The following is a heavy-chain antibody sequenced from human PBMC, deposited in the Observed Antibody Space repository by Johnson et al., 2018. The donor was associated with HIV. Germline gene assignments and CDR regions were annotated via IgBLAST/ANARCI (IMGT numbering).Heavy chain of an antibody. D-gene: IGHD2-8*01. Sequence: VQLVESGGGVVQPGRSLRLSCAASGFTFSSYAMHWVRQAPGKGLEWVAVISYDGSNKYYADSVKGRFTISRDNSKNTLYLQMNSLRAEDTAGYYCARVKNVGTIDAFDIWGQGTMVTVSS. J-gene: IGHJ3*02. CDR1: GFTFSSYA. CDR3: ARVKNVGTIDAFDI. V-gene: IGHV3-30*04. CDR2: ISYDGSNK.